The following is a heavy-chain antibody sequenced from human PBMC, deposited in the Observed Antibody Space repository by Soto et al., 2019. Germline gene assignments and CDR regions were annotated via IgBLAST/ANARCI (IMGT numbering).Heavy chain of an antibody. V-gene: IGHV4-59*01. CDR1: GGSISSYY. D-gene: IGHD3-3*01. Sequence: PSETLSLTCTVSGGSISSYYWSWIRQPPGKGLEWIGYIYYSGSTNYNPSLKSRVTISVDTSKNQFSLKLSSVTAADTAVYYCARAPITIFGVVSHFDYWGQGTLVTAPQ. CDR2: IYYSGST. CDR3: ARAPITIFGVVSHFDY. J-gene: IGHJ4*02.